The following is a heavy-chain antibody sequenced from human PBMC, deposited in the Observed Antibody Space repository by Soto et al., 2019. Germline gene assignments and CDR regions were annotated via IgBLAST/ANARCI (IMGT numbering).Heavy chain of an antibody. J-gene: IGHJ4*02. CDR1: GYTFTNYV. Sequence: QVPLVQSGGEVKKPGASVKVSCKPSGYTFTNYVISWVRQAPGQGLEWMGWISPFNGHTKYAQKFQGRVTLTTDTSTSTAYMELRSLIYVDTAVYYCARDAGSESYLAYWGQGTLVTVSS. CDR3: ARDAGSESYLAY. V-gene: IGHV1-18*01. CDR2: ISPFNGHT. D-gene: IGHD1-26*01.